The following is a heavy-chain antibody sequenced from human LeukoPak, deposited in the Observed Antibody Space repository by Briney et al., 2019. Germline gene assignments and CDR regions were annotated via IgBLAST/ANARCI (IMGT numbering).Heavy chain of an antibody. J-gene: IGHJ4*02. CDR2: IKQDGSEK. V-gene: IGHV3-7*04. Sequence: PGGSLRLSCAGSGFTFNNYWVSCVRQAPGKGLEWVANIKQDGSEKYYVDSVKGRFTISRDNAKNSLYLQMNSLRAEDTAVYYCARSSYQYDSSANYWGQGTLVTVSS. CDR1: GFTFNNYW. D-gene: IGHD3-22*01. CDR3: ARSSYQYDSSANY.